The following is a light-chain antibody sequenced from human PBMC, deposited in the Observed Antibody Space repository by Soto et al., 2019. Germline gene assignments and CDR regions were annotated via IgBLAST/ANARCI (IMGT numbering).Light chain of an antibody. V-gene: IGKV3-20*01. J-gene: IGKJ4*01. CDR1: QSVSSSY. CDR2: GAS. Sequence: EIVLTQSPGTLSLSPGERATLSCRASQSVSSSYLAWYQQTPGQAPRLLMYGASSRATGIPDRFSGSGSGTDFSLTISRLEPEDFAVYYCQQYGGSPGTFGGGTKVEIK. CDR3: QQYGGSPGT.